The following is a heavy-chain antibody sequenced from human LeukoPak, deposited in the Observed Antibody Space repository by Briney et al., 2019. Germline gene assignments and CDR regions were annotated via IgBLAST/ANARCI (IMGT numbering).Heavy chain of an antibody. CDR2: FDPNTGAT. D-gene: IGHD3-10*01. CDR3: AGYTVVRGLNHSASDI. Sequence: ASVKVSCKASGDTLTGYYIHWVRQAPRQGLEWMGCFDPNTGATHYAQKFQGRVTMTRDTSIGTDFLELRSLISDDTALYYCAGYTVVRGLNHSASDIWRQGTMVTVSS. CDR1: GDTLTGYY. V-gene: IGHV1-2*02. J-gene: IGHJ3*02.